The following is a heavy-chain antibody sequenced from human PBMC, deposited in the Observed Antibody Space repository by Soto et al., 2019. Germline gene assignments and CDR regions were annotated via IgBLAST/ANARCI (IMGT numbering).Heavy chain of an antibody. CDR3: ARDIRGFSRALDY. D-gene: IGHD5-18*01. J-gene: IGHJ4*02. V-gene: IGHV4-61*01. Sequence: SETLSLTCSVSGGSVNSGSYYWTWVRQPPGKGLEWIGNIYNSGATNYNPSLQNRLTISIDTSKNQHSLKLTSVTAADAALYYCARDIRGFSRALDYWGRGTPVTVSS. CDR2: IYNSGAT. CDR1: GGSVNSGSYY.